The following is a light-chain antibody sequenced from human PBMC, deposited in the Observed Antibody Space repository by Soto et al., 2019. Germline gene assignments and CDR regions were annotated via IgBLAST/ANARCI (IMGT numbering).Light chain of an antibody. V-gene: IGLV2-14*01. CDR2: EVS. CDR3: NSFTSSNTLPYV. J-gene: IGLJ1*01. CDR1: NSDIGSYSY. Sequence: QSVLTQPASVSGSSGQSITISCSGTNSDIGSYSYVSWYLQHPGKAPKLIVFEVSNRPSGISDRFSGSKSGNTAYLTISGLQTEVEAVYYRNSFTSSNTLPYVFGNGTKATVL.